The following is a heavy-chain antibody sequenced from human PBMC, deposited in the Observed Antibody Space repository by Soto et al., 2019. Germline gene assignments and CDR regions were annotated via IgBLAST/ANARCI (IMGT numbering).Heavy chain of an antibody. CDR2: IIPIFGTA. CDR1: GGTFSSYA. D-gene: IGHD6-6*01. Sequence: GASVKVSCKASGGTFSSYAISWVRQAPGQGLEWMGGIIPIFGTANYAQKFQGRVTITADKSTSTAYMELSSLRSEDTAVYYCARAVRSSSKHYYYYYGMDVWGQGTTVTVSS. CDR3: ARAVRSSSKHYYYYYGMDV. J-gene: IGHJ6*02. V-gene: IGHV1-69*06.